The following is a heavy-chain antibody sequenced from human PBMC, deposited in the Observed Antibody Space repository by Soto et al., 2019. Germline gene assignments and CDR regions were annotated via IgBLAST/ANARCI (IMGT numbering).Heavy chain of an antibody. CDR2: ISWNSGSI. CDR1: GFTFDDYA. J-gene: IGHJ6*03. Sequence: GGSLRLSCAASGFTFDDYAMHWVRQAPGKGLEWVSGISWNSGSIGYADSVKGRFTISRDNAKNSLYLQMNSLRAEDTALYYCAKDSRTPIHKNDYMDVWGKGTTVTVSS. D-gene: IGHD5-18*01. V-gene: IGHV3-9*01. CDR3: AKDSRTPIHKNDYMDV.